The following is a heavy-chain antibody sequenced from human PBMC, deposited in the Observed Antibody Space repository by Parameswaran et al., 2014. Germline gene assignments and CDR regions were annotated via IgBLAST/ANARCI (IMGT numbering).Heavy chain of an antibody. CDR3: ARLRGYSYGPFDY. J-gene: IGHJ4*02. V-gene: IGHV4-30-2*01. D-gene: IGHD5-18*01. CDR2: IYHSGST. Sequence: VRQAPGKGLEWIGYIYHSGSTYYNPSLKSRVTISVDRSKNQFSLKLSSVTAADTAVYYCARLRGYSYGPFDYWGQGTLVTVSS.